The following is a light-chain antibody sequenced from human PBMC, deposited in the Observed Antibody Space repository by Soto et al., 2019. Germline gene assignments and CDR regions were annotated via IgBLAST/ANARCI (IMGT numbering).Light chain of an antibody. V-gene: IGKV3-20*01. CDR2: GAS. CDR1: QSVSSSY. Sequence: EIVLTQSPGTLSLSPGERATLSCRASQSVSSSYLAWYQQKPGQAPRLLIYGASSRATGIPHRFSGSGSGTYFTLTISRLEPEDFAVYYCQQYGSSRTFGQGTKVEI. CDR3: QQYGSSRT. J-gene: IGKJ1*01.